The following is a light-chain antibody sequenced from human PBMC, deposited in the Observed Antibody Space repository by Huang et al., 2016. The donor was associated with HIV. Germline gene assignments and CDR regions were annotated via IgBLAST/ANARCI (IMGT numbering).Light chain of an antibody. CDR1: QSISNY. V-gene: IGKV3-11*01. CDR3: QQRSRT. Sequence: EIVLTQSPATLSLSPGERATLSCRTSQSISNYLAWYQQKPGQAPRHLIYDASNRATGIPARFSGSGSGTDFTLTISSLESEDFAVYYCQQRSRTFGGGTKVEIK. CDR2: DAS. J-gene: IGKJ4*01.